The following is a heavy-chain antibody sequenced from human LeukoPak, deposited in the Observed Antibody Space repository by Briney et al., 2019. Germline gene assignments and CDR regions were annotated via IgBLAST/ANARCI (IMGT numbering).Heavy chain of an antibody. CDR3: ARVFPYSGYDYCLDY. CDR2: INHSGST. Sequence: SETLSLTCAVYGGSFSGYYWSWIRQPPGKGLEWIGEINHSGSTNYNPSLKSRVTISVDTSKNQFSLKLSSVTAADTAVYYCARVFPYSGYDYCLDYWGQGTLVTVSS. J-gene: IGHJ4*02. V-gene: IGHV4-34*01. CDR1: GGSFSGYY. D-gene: IGHD5-12*01.